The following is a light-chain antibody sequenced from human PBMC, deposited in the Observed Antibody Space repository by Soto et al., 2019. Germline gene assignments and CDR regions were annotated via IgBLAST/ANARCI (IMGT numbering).Light chain of an antibody. Sequence: QSVLTQPPSVSAAPGQKVTISCSGSSSNIGNNYVSWYQQLPGTAPKLLIYENNKRPSGIPDRFSGSKSGTSATLGITGLRTGDEADYYCGTWDSSLSAGVFGTGTQLTVL. CDR1: SSNIGNNY. V-gene: IGLV1-51*02. J-gene: IGLJ1*01. CDR2: ENN. CDR3: GTWDSSLSAGV.